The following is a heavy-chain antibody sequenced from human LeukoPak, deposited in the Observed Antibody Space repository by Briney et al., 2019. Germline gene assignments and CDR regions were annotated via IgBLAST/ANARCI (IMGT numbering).Heavy chain of an antibody. CDR1: GYTFTSYG. D-gene: IGHD5-18*01. CDR2: ISAYNGNT. CDR3: AREEGYSYGSAFDY. Sequence: ASVKVSCKASGYTFTSYGISRVRQAPGQGLEWMGWISAYNGNTNYAQKLQGRVTMTTDTSTGTAYMELRSLRSDDTAVYYCAREEGYSYGSAFDYWGQGTLVTVSS. J-gene: IGHJ4*02. V-gene: IGHV1-18*01.